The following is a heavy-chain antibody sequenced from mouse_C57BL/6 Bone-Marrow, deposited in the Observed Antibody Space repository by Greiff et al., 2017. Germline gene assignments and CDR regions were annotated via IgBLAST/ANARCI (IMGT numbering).Heavy chain of an antibody. J-gene: IGHJ3*01. CDR1: GYSITSGYY. CDR2: ISYDGSN. CDR3: ASLTMRLRLAWFAY. V-gene: IGHV3-6*01. D-gene: IGHD1-1*02. Sequence: ESGPGLVKPSQSLSLTCSVTGYSITSGYYWNWIRQFPGNKLEWMGYISYDGSNNYNPSLKNRISITRDTSKNQFFLKLNSVTTEDTATYYCASLTMRLRLAWFAYWGQGTLVTVSA.